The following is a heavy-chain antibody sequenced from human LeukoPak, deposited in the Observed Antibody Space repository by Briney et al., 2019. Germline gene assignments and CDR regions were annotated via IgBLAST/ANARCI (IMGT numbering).Heavy chain of an antibody. J-gene: IGHJ4*02. V-gene: IGHV1-18*01. D-gene: IGHD3-22*01. CDR3: ARVGGYYYDSSGYYPLDY. Sequence: GASVTVSCKASGYTFTSYGISWVRQAPGQGLEWMGWITTYNDNTNYAQGRVTMTTDTSTSTAYMELRSLRSDDTAVYYCARVGGYYYDSSGYYPLDYWGQGTLVTVSS. CDR2: ITTYNDNT. CDR1: GYTFTSYG.